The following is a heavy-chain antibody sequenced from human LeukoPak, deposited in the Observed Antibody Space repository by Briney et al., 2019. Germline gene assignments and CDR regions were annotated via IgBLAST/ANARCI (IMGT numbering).Heavy chain of an antibody. CDR3: ARSDFWSGYYIPFADY. Sequence: ASVKVSCKASGYTFTSYGISWVRQAPGQGLEWMGRINPNSGGTNYAQKFQGRVTMTRDTSISTAYMELSRLRSDDTAVYYCARSDFWSGYYIPFADYWGQGTLVTVSS. CDR1: GYTFTSYG. CDR2: INPNSGGT. V-gene: IGHV1-2*06. J-gene: IGHJ4*02. D-gene: IGHD3-3*01.